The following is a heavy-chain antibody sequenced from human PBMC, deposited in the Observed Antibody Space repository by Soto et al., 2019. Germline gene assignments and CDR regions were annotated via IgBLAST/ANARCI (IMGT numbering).Heavy chain of an antibody. V-gene: IGHV3-30-3*01. CDR3: ARDKIVVVMDV. D-gene: IGHD3-22*01. Sequence: PGGSLRLSCAASGFTFSSYAMHWVRQAPGKGLEWVAVISYDGSNKYYADSVKGRFTISRDNSKNTLYLQMNSLRAEDTAVYYCARDKIVVVMDVWGQGTMVTVSS. J-gene: IGHJ6*02. CDR2: ISYDGSNK. CDR1: GFTFSSYA.